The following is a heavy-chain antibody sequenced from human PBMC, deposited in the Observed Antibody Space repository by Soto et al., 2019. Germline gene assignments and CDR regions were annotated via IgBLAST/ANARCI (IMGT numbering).Heavy chain of an antibody. D-gene: IGHD3-3*01. V-gene: IGHV4-34*01. CDR2: INHSGST. CDR1: GGSFSGYY. CDR3: ARGLLAWSRLALFAY. J-gene: IGHJ4*02. Sequence: PSETLSLTCAVYGGSFSGYYWSWIRQPPGKGLEWIGEINHSGSTNYNPSLKSRVTISVDTSKNQFSLKLSSVTAADTAVYYCARGLLAWSRLALFAYWGQGTLVTVSS.